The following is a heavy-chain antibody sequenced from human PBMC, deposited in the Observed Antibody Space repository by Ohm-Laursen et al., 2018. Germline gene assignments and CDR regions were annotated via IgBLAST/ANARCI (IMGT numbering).Heavy chain of an antibody. CDR3: AKDPNYYGSGSYYASVDY. Sequence: SLRLSCAASGFTFSSYGMHWVRQAPGKGLEWVAVISYDGSNKYYADSVKGRFTISRDNSKNTLYLQMNSLRAEDTAVYYCAKDPNYYGSGSYYASVDYWGQGTLVTVSS. D-gene: IGHD3-10*01. J-gene: IGHJ4*02. CDR1: GFTFSSYG. CDR2: ISYDGSNK. V-gene: IGHV3-30*18.